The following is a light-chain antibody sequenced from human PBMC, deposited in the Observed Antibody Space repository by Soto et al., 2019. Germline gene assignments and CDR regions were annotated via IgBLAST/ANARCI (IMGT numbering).Light chain of an antibody. CDR3: QYYDSGLNGPYV. CDR2: GDN. V-gene: IGLV1-40*01. CDR1: SSNIGAGKD. Sequence: QLVLTQPPSVSGVPGQRVTISCTGSSSNIGAGKDVHWYQQLPGTAPKLIIHGDNNRPSGVPDRFSASKSGTSASLAITGLQTQDEADYYCQYYDSGLNGPYVFGTGTKLTVL. J-gene: IGLJ1*01.